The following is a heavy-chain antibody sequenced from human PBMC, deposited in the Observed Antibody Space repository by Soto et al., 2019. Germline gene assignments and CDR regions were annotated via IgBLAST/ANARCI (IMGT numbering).Heavy chain of an antibody. D-gene: IGHD3-22*01. Sequence: SVKVSCKASGGTFSSYAISWVRQAPGQGLEWMGGIIPIFGTANYAQKFQGRVTITADESTSTAYMELSSLRSEDTAVYYCARSRDDDSSGYYSYYFDYWGQGTLVTVSS. CDR3: ARSRDDDSSGYYSYYFDY. J-gene: IGHJ4*02. V-gene: IGHV1-69*13. CDR1: GGTFSSYA. CDR2: IIPIFGTA.